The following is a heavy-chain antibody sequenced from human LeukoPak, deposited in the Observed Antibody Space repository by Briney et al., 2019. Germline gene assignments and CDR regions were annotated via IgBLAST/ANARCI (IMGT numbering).Heavy chain of an antibody. CDR3: ARVRGYYDSSGYDY. V-gene: IGHV4-59*01. CDR1: GFIFSDYY. D-gene: IGHD3-22*01. CDR2: IYYSGST. Sequence: GSLRLSCAASGFIFSDYYMTWIRQPPGKGLEWIGYIYYSGSTNYNPALKSRVTISEDTSKNQISLKLSSVTAADTAVYYCARVRGYYDSSGYDYWGQGTLVTVSS. J-gene: IGHJ4*02.